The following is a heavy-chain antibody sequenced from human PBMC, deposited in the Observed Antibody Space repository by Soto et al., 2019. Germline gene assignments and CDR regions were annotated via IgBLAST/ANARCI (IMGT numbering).Heavy chain of an antibody. D-gene: IGHD6-13*01. J-gene: IGHJ4*02. V-gene: IGHV3-30*18. CDR3: AKAKYSSTLMDY. CDR1: GFTFISYG. CDR2: ISYDGSNK. Sequence: PGGSLRLSCAASGFTFISYGMHWVRQAPGKGLEWVAVISYDGSNKYYADSVKGRFTISRDNSKNTLYLQMSSLRAEDTAVYYCAKAKYSSTLMDYWGQGTLVTVSS.